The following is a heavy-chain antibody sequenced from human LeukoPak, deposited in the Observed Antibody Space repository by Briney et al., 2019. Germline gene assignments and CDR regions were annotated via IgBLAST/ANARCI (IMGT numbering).Heavy chain of an antibody. Sequence: PGKSLRLFCAVSGFTFDTYTMYWVRQAPGKGLEWVASISYDGSNRNYADAVRGRFTISRDNSNNTLYLQMNSLRAEDTAVFYCARDSGSGGAGSFPFWGQGTLVTVSS. CDR3: ARDSGSGGAGSFPF. CDR1: GFTFDTYT. J-gene: IGHJ4*02. D-gene: IGHD3-10*01. V-gene: IGHV3-30*04. CDR2: ISYDGSNR.